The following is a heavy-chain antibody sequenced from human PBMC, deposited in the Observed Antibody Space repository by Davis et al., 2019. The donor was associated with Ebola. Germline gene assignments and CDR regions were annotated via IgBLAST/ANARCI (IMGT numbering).Heavy chain of an antibody. CDR2: IIGGGGGT. V-gene: IGHV3-21*01. D-gene: IGHD3-22*01. Sequence: GESLKISCAASGFTYSNYGMNWVRQAPGKGLEWVSSIIGGGGGTYYADSVKGRFTISRDNAKNSLYLQMNSLRVEDTAVYYCARLNSYYDSSGPDYWGQGTLVTVSS. J-gene: IGHJ4*02. CDR3: ARLNSYYDSSGPDY. CDR1: GFTYSNYG.